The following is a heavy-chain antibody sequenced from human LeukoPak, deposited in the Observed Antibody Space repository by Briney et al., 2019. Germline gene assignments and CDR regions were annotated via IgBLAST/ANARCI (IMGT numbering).Heavy chain of an antibody. V-gene: IGHV1-69*04. J-gene: IGHJ5*02. CDR1: GATFSSYA. CDR2: IIPILGIA. CDR3: AREEGWFDP. Sequence: SVKVSCKASGATFSSYAISWVRQAPGQGLEWMGRIIPILGIANYAQKFQGRVTITADKSTSTAYMELSSLRSEDTAVYYCAREEGWFDPWGQGTLVTVSS.